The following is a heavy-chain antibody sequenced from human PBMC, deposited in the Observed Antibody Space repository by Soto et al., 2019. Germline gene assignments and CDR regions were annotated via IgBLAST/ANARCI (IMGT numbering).Heavy chain of an antibody. D-gene: IGHD5-18*01. Sequence: ASVKVYCKASGYTFTSYAMNWVRQAPGQRLEWMGWINAGNGNTKYSQKFQGRVTITRDTSASTAYMELSSLRSEDTAVYYCARDPGYSYGYNWGQGTLVTVSS. CDR1: GYTFTSYA. V-gene: IGHV1-3*01. J-gene: IGHJ4*02. CDR2: INAGNGNT. CDR3: ARDPGYSYGYN.